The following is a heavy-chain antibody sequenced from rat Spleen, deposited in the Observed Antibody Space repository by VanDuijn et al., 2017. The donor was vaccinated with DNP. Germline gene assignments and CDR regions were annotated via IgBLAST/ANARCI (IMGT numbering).Heavy chain of an antibody. CDR3: ARWRIGPHYFDY. CDR1: GYSITSNY. D-gene: IGHD1-11*01. Sequence: EVQLQESGPGLVKPSQSLSLTCSVTGYSITSNYWGWIRKFPGNKMEWIGYISYSGSTSYNPSLKSRISITRDTSKNQSILQLNSVTTEDTATYYCARWRIGPHYFDYWGQGVMATVSS. CDR2: ISYSGST. J-gene: IGHJ2*01. V-gene: IGHV3-1*01.